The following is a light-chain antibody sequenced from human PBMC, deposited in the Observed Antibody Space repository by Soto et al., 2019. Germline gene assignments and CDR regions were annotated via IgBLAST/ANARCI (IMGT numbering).Light chain of an antibody. CDR3: QQTYTIPFA. J-gene: IGKJ2*01. Sequence: DMQMTQSPSSLSASVGDRVTITCRPSQTIDNYLNWYQHKPGKAPKLLIYRASTLQSGVSSRFTGSASGTDFTLTIDKLQAEDFATYDCQQTYTIPFAVGQGTKLEI. V-gene: IGKV1-39*01. CDR1: QTIDNY. CDR2: RAS.